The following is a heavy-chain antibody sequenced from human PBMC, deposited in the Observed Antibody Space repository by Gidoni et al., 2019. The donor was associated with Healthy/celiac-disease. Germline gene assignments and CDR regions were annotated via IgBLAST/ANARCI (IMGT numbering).Heavy chain of an antibody. V-gene: IGHV3-49*05. CDR3: TRDHRRRANDY. CDR2: IRSKAYGGTT. J-gene: IGHJ4*02. Sequence: EVQLVESGGGLVKPGRSLRLSCTASGFTFGDYAMSWFRQAPGKGLEWVGFIRSKAYGGTTEYAASVKGRFTISRDDSKSIAYLQMNSLKTEDTAVYYCTRDHRRRANDYWGQGTLVTVSS. CDR1: GFTFGDYA.